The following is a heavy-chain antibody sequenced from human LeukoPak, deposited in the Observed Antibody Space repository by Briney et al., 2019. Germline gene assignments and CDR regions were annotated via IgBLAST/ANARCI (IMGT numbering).Heavy chain of an antibody. CDR3: ATEDPTIFGVVQSPYYYYYGMDV. CDR1: GYTLTELS. CDR2: FDPEDGET. V-gene: IGHV1-24*01. J-gene: IGHJ6*02. D-gene: IGHD3-3*01. Sequence: ASVKVSCKVSGYTLTELSMHWVRQAPGKGLEWMGGFDPEDGETIYAQKFQGRVTMTEDTSTDTAYMELSSLRSEDTAVYYCATEDPTIFGVVQSPYYYYYGMDVWGQGTTVTVSS.